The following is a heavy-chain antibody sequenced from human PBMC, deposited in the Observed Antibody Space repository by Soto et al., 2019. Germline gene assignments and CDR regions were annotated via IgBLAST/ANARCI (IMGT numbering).Heavy chain of an antibody. Sequence: ASVKVSCKASGYTFTSYAMHWVRQAPGQRLEWMGWINAGDGNTKYSQKFQGRVTITRDTSASTAYMELSSLRSEDTAVYYCAREGYCSSTSCPENWFDPWGQGTLVTVSS. CDR3: AREGYCSSTSCPENWFDP. D-gene: IGHD2-2*01. CDR1: GYTFTSYA. J-gene: IGHJ5*02. CDR2: INAGDGNT. V-gene: IGHV1-3*01.